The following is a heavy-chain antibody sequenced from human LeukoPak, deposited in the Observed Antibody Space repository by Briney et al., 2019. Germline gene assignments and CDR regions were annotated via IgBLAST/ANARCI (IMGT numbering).Heavy chain of an antibody. J-gene: IGHJ3*01. Sequence: SSDALSLTCAVSGDSISRSDWWAWIRQPPGKGLEWLGNIYYSGRIYPNPSLQTRVIMSVDSSKNQFSLRLDSVTAADTAVYYCAKTRSGTYYGDSFDVWGQGKLVIVSS. CDR2: IYYSGRI. CDR3: AKTRSGTYYGDSFDV. D-gene: IGHD1-26*01. V-gene: IGHV4-28*05. CDR1: GDSISRSDW.